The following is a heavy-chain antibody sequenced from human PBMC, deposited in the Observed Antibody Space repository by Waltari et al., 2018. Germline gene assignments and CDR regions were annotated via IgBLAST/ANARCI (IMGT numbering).Heavy chain of an antibody. CDR1: GYSISSGYY. J-gene: IGHJ6*02. CDR3: AGATGYYTPYGMDV. V-gene: IGHV4-38-2*01. Sequence: QVQLLESGPGLVKPSETLSLTCAVSGYSISSGYYWGWIRQPPGKGLEWIGSIYHSGSTYYNPSLKSRVTISVDTSKNQFSLKLSSVTAADTAVYYCAGATGYYTPYGMDVWGQGTTVTVSS. CDR2: IYHSGST. D-gene: IGHD3-3*01.